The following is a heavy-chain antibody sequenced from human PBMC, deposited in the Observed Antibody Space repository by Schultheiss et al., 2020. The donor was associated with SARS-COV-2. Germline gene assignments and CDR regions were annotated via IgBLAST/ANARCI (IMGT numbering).Heavy chain of an antibody. D-gene: IGHD3-16*01. V-gene: IGHV4-31*03. CDR3: ARGLGGVWAAFDI. CDR2: IYYSGST. CDR1: GGSISSGGYY. Sequence: LRLSCTVSGGSISSGGYYWSWIRQHPGKGLEWIGYIYYSGSTYYNPSLKSRVTISVDTSKNQFSLKLSSVTAADTAVYYCARGLGGVWAAFDIWGQGTMVTVSS. J-gene: IGHJ3*02.